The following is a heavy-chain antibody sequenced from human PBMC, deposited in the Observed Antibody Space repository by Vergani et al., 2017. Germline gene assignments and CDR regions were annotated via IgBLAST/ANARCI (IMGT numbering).Heavy chain of an antibody. Sequence: LEESGGGSVKPGGSLRLSCAASGFKFSDHYMSWIRQAPGKGLEWVSHISPGTSTVSYTDSVTGRFTVSRDNDNNSLTLDMTTLRVEDPAVYYCAKIPGISTTRHYYAMDVWGQGTTVTVSS. CDR2: ISPGTSTV. D-gene: IGHD3-10*01. V-gene: IGHV3-11*04. J-gene: IGHJ6*02. CDR3: AKIPGISTTRHYYAMDV. CDR1: GFKFSDHY.